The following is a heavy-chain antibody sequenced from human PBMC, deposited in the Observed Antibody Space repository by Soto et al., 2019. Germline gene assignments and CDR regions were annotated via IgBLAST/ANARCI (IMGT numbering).Heavy chain of an antibody. V-gene: IGHV4-59*01. CDR3: ARMRQQLDLDY. CDR2: IYYSGST. J-gene: IGHJ4*02. Sequence: SETLSLTCTVSGGSISSYYWSWIRQPPGKGLEWIGYIYYSGSTNYNPSLKSRVTISVDTSKNQFSLKMSSVTAADTAVYYCARMRQQLDLDYWGQGTLVTVS. CDR1: GGSISSYY. D-gene: IGHD6-13*01.